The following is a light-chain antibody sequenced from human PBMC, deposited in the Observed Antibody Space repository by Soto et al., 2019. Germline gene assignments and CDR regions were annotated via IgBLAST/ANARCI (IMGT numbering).Light chain of an antibody. Sequence: QSVLTQPPSVSGAPGPRVTISCTGNSSNLGAGYDVHWYQQLPVAAPKLVIFGNRNRPSGVPERFSGSKSGTSASLAITGRQAEDEADYYCQAYDYSVTASVFGGGTKVTVL. CDR1: SSNLGAGYD. CDR3: QAYDYSVTASV. V-gene: IGLV1-40*01. CDR2: GNR. J-gene: IGLJ3*02.